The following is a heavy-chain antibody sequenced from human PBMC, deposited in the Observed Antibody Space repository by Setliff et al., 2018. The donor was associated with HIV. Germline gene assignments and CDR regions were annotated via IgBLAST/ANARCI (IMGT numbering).Heavy chain of an antibody. CDR2: IYHSGGT. Sequence: SETLSLTCAVSGYSISSGYYWGWIRQPPGKGLQWIGSIYHSGGTYYNPSLKSRVTMSVDTSKNQFSLKLTSVTAADTAVYYCARDFVHQTNYYDSDRYVYWGQGTLVTVSS. CDR3: ARDFVHQTNYYDSDRYVY. CDR1: GYSISSGYY. J-gene: IGHJ4*02. V-gene: IGHV4-38-2*02. D-gene: IGHD3-22*01.